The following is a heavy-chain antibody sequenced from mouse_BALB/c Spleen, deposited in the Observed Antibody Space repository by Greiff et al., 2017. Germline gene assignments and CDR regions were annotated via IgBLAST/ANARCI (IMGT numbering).Heavy chain of an antibody. D-gene: IGHD1-1*01. Sequence: EVKLMESGGGLVQPGGSRKLSCAASGFTFSSFGLHWVRLAPEKGLEWVAYISSGRSTIYYADTVKGRFTISRDNPKNTLFLQMPSLRSEDTAMYYCARSRTTVVDWYFDVWGAGTTVTVSS. CDR1: GFTFSSFG. CDR2: ISSGRSTI. J-gene: IGHJ1*01. V-gene: IGHV5-17*02. CDR3: ARSRTTVVDWYFDV.